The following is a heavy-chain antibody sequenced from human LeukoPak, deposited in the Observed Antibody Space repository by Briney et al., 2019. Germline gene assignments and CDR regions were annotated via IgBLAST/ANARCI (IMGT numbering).Heavy chain of an antibody. CDR2: IYYSGST. CDR1: GGSFSGYY. V-gene: IGHV4-59*01. CDR3: ARVASHYYYYYYMDV. J-gene: IGHJ6*03. Sequence: SETLSLTCAVYGGSFSGYYWSWIRQPPGKGLEWIGYIYYSGSTNYNPSLKSRVTISVDTSRNQFSLKLSSVTAADTAVYYCARVASHYYYYYYMDVWGKGTTVTISS. D-gene: IGHD2-15*01.